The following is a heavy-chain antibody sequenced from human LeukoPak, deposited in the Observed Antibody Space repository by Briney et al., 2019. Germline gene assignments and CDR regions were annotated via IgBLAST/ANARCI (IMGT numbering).Heavy chain of an antibody. CDR1: GGSISSYY. CDR3: ASYDYGALRHYYYMDV. CDR2: IYYSGST. J-gene: IGHJ6*03. V-gene: IGHV4-59*08. Sequence: PSETLSLTCTVSGGSISSYYWSWIRQPPGKGLEWIGYIYYSGSTNYNPSLKSRVTISVDTSKNQFSLKLSSVTAADTAVYYCASYDYGALRHYYYMDVCGEGTTVTVSS. D-gene: IGHD4-17*01.